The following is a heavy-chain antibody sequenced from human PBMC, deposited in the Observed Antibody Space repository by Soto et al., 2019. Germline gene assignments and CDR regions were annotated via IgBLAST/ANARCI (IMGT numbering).Heavy chain of an antibody. CDR2: ISAYNGNT. CDR3: ARVQISYGSGSYYSANWFDP. CDR1: GYTFTSYG. D-gene: IGHD3-10*01. J-gene: IGHJ5*02. V-gene: IGHV1-18*01. Sequence: QVQLVQSGAEVKKPGASVKVSCKASGYTFTSYGISWVRQAPGQGLEWMGWISAYNGNTNYAQKLQGRVTMTTDTSTSTAYMELRSLRSDDTAVYYCARVQISYGSGSYYSANWFDPWGQGTLVTVSS.